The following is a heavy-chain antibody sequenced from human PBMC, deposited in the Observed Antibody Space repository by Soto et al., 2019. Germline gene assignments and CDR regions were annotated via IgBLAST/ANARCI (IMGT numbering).Heavy chain of an antibody. CDR1: GFTFSSYA. CDR3: AKASTMIVVVKNWFDP. V-gene: IGHV3-23*01. J-gene: IGHJ5*02. CDR2: ISGSGGST. Sequence: EVQLLESGGGLVHPGGSLRLSCAAPGFTFSSYAMSWVRQAPGKGLEWVSAISGSGGSTYYADSVKGRFTISRDNSKNTLYLQMNSLRAEDTAVYYCAKASTMIVVVKNWFDPWGQGTLVTVSS. D-gene: IGHD3-22*01.